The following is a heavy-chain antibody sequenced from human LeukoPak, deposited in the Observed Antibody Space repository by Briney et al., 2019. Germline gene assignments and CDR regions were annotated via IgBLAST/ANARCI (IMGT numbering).Heavy chain of an antibody. V-gene: IGHV3-23*01. CDR2: ITGSGGKT. CDR3: AKAASSSWPSYYYGMDV. J-gene: IGHJ6*02. D-gene: IGHD6-13*01. CDR1: GFIFSSYS. Sequence: GGSLRLSCTASGFIFSSYSMSWVRQAPGKGREWVSVITGSGGKTYYADSVKGRFTISKDNSKNTVYLQMSRLRVDDTAVYYCAKAASSSWPSYYYGMDVWGQGTTVTVSS.